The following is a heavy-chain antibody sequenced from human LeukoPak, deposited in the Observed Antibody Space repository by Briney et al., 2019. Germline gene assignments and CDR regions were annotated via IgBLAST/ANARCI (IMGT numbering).Heavy chain of an antibody. D-gene: IGHD5-24*01. V-gene: IGHV4-4*07. J-gene: IGHJ4*02. Sequence: PSETLSLACTVSGGSISSYYWSWIRQPAGQGLKWIGRIYTSGSTNYNPSLKSRVTMSVDTSKNQFSLKLSSVTAADTAVYYRARAERDGYSLYYFDYWGQGTLVTVSS. CDR2: IYTSGST. CDR1: GGSISSYY. CDR3: ARAERDGYSLYYFDY.